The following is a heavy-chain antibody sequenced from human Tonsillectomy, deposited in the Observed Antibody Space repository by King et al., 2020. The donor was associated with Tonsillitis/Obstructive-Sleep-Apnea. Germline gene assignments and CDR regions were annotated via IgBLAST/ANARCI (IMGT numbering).Heavy chain of an antibody. D-gene: IGHD6-13*01. J-gene: IGHJ6*03. CDR3: AKGGAYTSSWEDEYYYMDV. CDR1: GFTFSSYA. Sequence: VQLVESGGGLVQPGGSLRLSCAASGFTFSSYAMIWVRQAPGKGLEWVSSLSNIGGSTYYADSVKGRFTISRDNSKNTLYLQMNSLRAEDTAVYYCAKGGAYTSSWEDEYYYMDVWGKGTTVTVSS. V-gene: IGHV3-23*04. CDR2: LSNIGGST.